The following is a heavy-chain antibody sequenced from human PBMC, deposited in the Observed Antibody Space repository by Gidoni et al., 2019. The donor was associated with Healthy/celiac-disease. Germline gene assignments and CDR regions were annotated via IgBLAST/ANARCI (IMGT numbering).Heavy chain of an antibody. J-gene: IGHJ3*02. CDR1: GFTVSSNY. V-gene: IGHV3-66*01. CDR2: IYSGGST. Sequence: EVQLVESGGGLVQPGGSLRLSCAASGFTVSSNYMSWVRQAPGKGLEWVSVIYSGGSTYYADSVKGRFTISRDNSKNTLYLQMNSLRAEDTAVYYCAREGGDSGWGENDAFDIWGQGTMVTVSS. D-gene: IGHD6-19*01. CDR3: AREGGDSGWGENDAFDI.